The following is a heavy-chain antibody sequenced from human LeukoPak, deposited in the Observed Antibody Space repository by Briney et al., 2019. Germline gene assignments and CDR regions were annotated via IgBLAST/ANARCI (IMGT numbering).Heavy chain of an antibody. V-gene: IGHV3-7*04. D-gene: IGHD5-12*01. J-gene: IGHJ3*02. CDR3: AREGGYSGYAPGSDAFDI. CDR1: GFTFSRYW. CDR2: IKEDGSEK. Sequence: PGGSLRLSCAASGFTFSRYWMSWVRQAPGKGLEWVANIKEDGSEKYYVESVKGRFTISGDNAKNSLDLQMNSLRAEDTAIYYCAREGGYSGYAPGSDAFDIWGQGTKVTVSS.